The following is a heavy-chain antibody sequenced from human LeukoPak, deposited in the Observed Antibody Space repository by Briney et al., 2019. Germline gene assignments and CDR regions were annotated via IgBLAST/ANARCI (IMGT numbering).Heavy chain of an antibody. CDR1: GGSFSGYY. Sequence: SETLSLTCAVYGGSFSGYYWSWIRQPPGKGLEWIGEINHSGSTNYNPSLKSRVTLSVDTSKNQFSLKLSSVTAADTAVYYCARGPRIAVAGPGYWFDPWGQGTLVTVSS. CDR2: INHSGST. D-gene: IGHD6-19*01. J-gene: IGHJ5*02. V-gene: IGHV4-34*01. CDR3: ARGPRIAVAGPGYWFDP.